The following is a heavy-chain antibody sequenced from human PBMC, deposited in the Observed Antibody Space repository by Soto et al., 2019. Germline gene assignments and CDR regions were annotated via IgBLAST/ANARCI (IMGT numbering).Heavy chain of an antibody. CDR1: GCSMTTYY. D-gene: IGHD2-21*01. V-gene: IGHV4-59*01. J-gene: IGHJ4*02. CDR2: IYNSGRGST. Sequence: SETLSLTCSVSGCSMTTYYWHWIRQAPGKGLEWIGFIYNSGRGSTGSNPSLSSRVTFSIETSKNQFSLKFDDAAVYYCARGFIPENYWGQGTRVTVSS. CDR3: PENY.